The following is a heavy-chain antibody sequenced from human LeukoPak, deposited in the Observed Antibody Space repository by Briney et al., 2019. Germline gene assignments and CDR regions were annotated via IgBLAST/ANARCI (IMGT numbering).Heavy chain of an antibody. Sequence: SVKVSCKASGYTSTGYYMHWVRQAPGQGLEWMGWINANSGDTKYAQKFQGRVTMTRDTSISTAYMELSRLRSDDTAMYYCAREISGYSDYWGQGTLVTVSS. D-gene: IGHD3-22*01. CDR3: AREISGYSDY. V-gene: IGHV1-2*02. J-gene: IGHJ4*02. CDR2: INANSGDT. CDR1: GYTSTGYY.